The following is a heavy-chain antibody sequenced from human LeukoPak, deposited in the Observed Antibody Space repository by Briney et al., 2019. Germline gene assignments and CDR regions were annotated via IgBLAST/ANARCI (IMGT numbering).Heavy chain of an antibody. Sequence: GGSLRLSCAASGFTFSSYAMSWVRQAPGKGLEWVSAISGSGGSTYYADSVKGRFTISRDNAKNSLYLQMNSLRAEDTAVYYCARPASGSYAQVGEVDYWGQGTLVTVSS. CDR2: ISGSGGST. V-gene: IGHV3-23*01. D-gene: IGHD1-26*01. CDR1: GFTFSSYA. J-gene: IGHJ4*02. CDR3: ARPASGSYAQVGEVDY.